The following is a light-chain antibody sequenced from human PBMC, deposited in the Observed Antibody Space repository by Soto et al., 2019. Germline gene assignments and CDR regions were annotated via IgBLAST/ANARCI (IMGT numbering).Light chain of an antibody. CDR3: SSYTSSSTLYV. J-gene: IGLJ1*01. V-gene: IGLV2-14*01. CDR1: SSDIGGYNY. Sequence: QSALTQPASVSGSPGQLITISCTGTSSDIGGYNYVSWYQQHPGKAPKLMIYEVRNRPSGVSNRFSGSKSGNTASLTISGLQAEDEADYYCSSYTSSSTLYVFGTGTKVTVL. CDR2: EVR.